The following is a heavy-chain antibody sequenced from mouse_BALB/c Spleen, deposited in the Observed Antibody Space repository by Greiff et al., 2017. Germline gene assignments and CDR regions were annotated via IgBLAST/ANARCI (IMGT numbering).Heavy chain of an antibody. Sequence: EVMLVESGGGLVQPGGSLRLSCATSGFTFTDYYMSWVRQPPGKALEWLGFIRNKANGYTTEYSASVKGRFTISRDNSQSILYLQMNTLRAEDSATYYCAREIYYDYLWFAYWGQGTLVTVSA. V-gene: IGHV7-3*02. CDR1: GFTFTDYY. J-gene: IGHJ3*01. CDR2: IRNKANGYTT. D-gene: IGHD2-4*01. CDR3: AREIYYDYLWFAY.